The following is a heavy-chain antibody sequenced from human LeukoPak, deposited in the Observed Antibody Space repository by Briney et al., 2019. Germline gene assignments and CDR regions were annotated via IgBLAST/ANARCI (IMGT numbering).Heavy chain of an antibody. CDR3: ARENLMTTVTTDDYYYYYMDV. V-gene: IGHV3-30*04. D-gene: IGHD4-17*01. J-gene: IGHJ6*03. Sequence: GGSLRLSCAASGFTFSSYAMHWVRQAPGKGLEWVAVISYDGSNKYYADSVKGRFTISRDNSKNSLYLQMNSLRAEDTALYYCARENLMTTVTTDDYYYYYMDVWGKGTTVTVSS. CDR2: ISYDGSNK. CDR1: GFTFSSYA.